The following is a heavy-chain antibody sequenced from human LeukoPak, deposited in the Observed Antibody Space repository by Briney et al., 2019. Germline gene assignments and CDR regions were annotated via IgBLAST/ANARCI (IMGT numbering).Heavy chain of an antibody. D-gene: IGHD3-16*01. CDR3: AREPLGGPVEHYFDY. V-gene: IGHV4-59*12. Sequence: SETLSLTCSVSNGSISGYYWAWIRQPPGKGLEWIGYIYYSGSTNYNPSLKSRVTISVDRSKSQFSLKLSSVTAADTAVYYCAREPLGGPVEHYFDYWGQGTLVTVSS. J-gene: IGHJ4*02. CDR1: NGSISGYY. CDR2: IYYSGST.